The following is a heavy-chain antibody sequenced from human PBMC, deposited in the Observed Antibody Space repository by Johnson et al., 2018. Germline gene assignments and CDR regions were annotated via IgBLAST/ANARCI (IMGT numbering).Heavy chain of an antibody. V-gene: IGHV3-23*04. CDR1: GFTFSNYA. CDR3: AKETAPVTIYAGPHAFDI. D-gene: IGHD3-3*01. J-gene: IGHJ3*02. CDR2: ISAIGTSA. Sequence: EVRLVESGGGLVQPGGSLRLSCAASGFTFSNYAMSWVRQAPGKGLEWVSAISAIGTSASYADSVQRRLTIPRDHSKNTLFLQMNSLSAEDTAPYYCAKETAPVTIYAGPHAFDIWGQGTMVTVSS.